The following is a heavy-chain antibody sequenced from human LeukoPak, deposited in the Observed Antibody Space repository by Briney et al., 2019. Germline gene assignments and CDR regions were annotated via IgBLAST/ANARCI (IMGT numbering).Heavy chain of an antibody. CDR3: AGGTTNTKGAFDM. J-gene: IGHJ3*02. V-gene: IGHV1-46*01. CDR2: INPSGSST. CDR1: GYTFTNYY. Sequence: ASVKVSCKASGYTFTNYYIHCVRQAPGQGLERMGIINPSGSSTSYAQKFQGRVTMTRDTSTSTVYMELSSLRSEDTAVYYCAGGTTNTKGAFDMWGQGTMVTVSS. D-gene: IGHD2-8*01.